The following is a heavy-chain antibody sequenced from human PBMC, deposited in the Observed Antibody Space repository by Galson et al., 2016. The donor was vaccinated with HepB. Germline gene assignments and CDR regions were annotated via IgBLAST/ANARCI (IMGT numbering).Heavy chain of an antibody. J-gene: IGHJ3*02. CDR2: INPSGGST. Sequence: SVKVSCKASGYTFTSYYMHWVRQAPGQGLEWMGIINPSGGSTSYAQKFQGRVTMTRDTSTSTVYMELSSLRSEDTAVYYGARGLRYSSGWYSVLFAFDIWGQGRMVTVSS. V-gene: IGHV1-46*03. CDR3: ARGLRYSSGWYSVLFAFDI. CDR1: GYTFTSYY. D-gene: IGHD6-19*01.